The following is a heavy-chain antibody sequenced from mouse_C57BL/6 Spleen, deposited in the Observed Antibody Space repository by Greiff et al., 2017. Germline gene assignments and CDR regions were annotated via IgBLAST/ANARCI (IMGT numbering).Heavy chain of an antibody. Sequence: QVQLQQTGAELVRPGSSVKLSCKASGYTFTSYWMHWVKQRPIQGLEWIGNIDPSDSETHYNQKFKDKATLTVDKSSSTAYMQLSSLTSEDSAVYYCARAWDGGFDYWGQGTTLTVSS. J-gene: IGHJ2*01. CDR3: ARAWDGGFDY. V-gene: IGHV1-52*01. CDR1: GYTFTSYW. CDR2: IDPSDSET. D-gene: IGHD4-1*01.